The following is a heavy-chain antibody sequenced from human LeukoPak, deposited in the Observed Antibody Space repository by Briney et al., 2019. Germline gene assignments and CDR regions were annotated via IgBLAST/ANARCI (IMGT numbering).Heavy chain of an antibody. Sequence: SVKVSCKASGGTFSSYAISWVRQAPGQGLEWMGRIIPILGIANYAQNFQGRVTITADKSTSTAYMELSSLRSEDTAVYYCATPLPEGYCGGDCYSFDYWGQGTLVTVSS. CDR2: IIPILGIA. J-gene: IGHJ4*02. D-gene: IGHD2-21*02. CDR1: GGTFSSYA. V-gene: IGHV1-69*04. CDR3: ATPLPEGYCGGDCYSFDY.